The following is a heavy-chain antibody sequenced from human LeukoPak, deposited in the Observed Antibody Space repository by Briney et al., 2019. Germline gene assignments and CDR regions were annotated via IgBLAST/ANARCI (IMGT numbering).Heavy chain of an antibody. CDR3: ASGSRVTGSWYKVGYFDY. J-gene: IGHJ4*02. CDR1: GYTFISHG. V-gene: IGHV1-18*04. CDR2: INPYNGNT. Sequence: ASVKVSCKASGYTFISHGITWVRQAPGQGLEWMGWINPYNGNTDYAQNLQGRVTMTADTSTSTGYMEVRSLRSDDTAVYYCASGSRVTGSWYKVGYFDYWGQGTLVTVSS. D-gene: IGHD6-13*01.